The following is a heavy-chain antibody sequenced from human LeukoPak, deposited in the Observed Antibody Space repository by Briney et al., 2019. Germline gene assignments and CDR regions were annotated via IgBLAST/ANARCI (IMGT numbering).Heavy chain of an antibody. D-gene: IGHD3-10*01. CDR1: GGSISSYY. Sequence: SETLSLTCTVSGGSISSYYWSWIRQPPGKGLEWIGYIYYSGSTNYNPSLKSRVTISVDTSKNQFSLKLSSVTAADTAVYYCARGLWFGELLSPYYYYYMDVWGKGTTVTASS. CDR2: IYYSGST. CDR3: ARGLWFGELLSPYYYYYMDV. J-gene: IGHJ6*03. V-gene: IGHV4-59*01.